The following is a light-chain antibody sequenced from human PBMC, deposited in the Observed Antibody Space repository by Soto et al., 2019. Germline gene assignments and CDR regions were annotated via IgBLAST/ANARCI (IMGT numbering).Light chain of an antibody. J-gene: IGKJ5*01. V-gene: IGKV3-11*01. CDR2: DAS. Sequence: ETVLTQSPATLSLSLGERATLSCRASQSIKNYLAWYQQKPGQSPRLLIYDASNRATGIPARFSGSGSGTDFTLTISSLEPEDFAVYYCQERYNWPPETFGQGTRLEIK. CDR3: QERYNWPPET. CDR1: QSIKNY.